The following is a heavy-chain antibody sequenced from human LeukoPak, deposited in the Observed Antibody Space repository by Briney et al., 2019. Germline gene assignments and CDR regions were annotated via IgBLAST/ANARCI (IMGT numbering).Heavy chain of an antibody. V-gene: IGHV4-59*08. CDR3: ARHKSSGSYPLDY. CDR2: VYFSGST. Sequence: SETLSLTCTVSGGSISTYFWSWIRQPPGKRLEWIGHVYFSGSTNYNPSLGSRVTISVDTSKNQFSLTLSSVTAADTAVYYCARHKSSGSYPLDYWGQGILVTVSS. CDR1: GGSISTYF. D-gene: IGHD3-22*01. J-gene: IGHJ4*02.